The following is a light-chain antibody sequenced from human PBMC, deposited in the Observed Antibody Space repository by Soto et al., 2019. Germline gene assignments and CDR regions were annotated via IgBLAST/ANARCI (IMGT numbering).Light chain of an antibody. V-gene: IGLV1-40*01. CDR2: GNS. Sequence: QSVLTQPPSVPGAPGQRVTISCTGSNSNIGAGYDVHWYQQLPGTAPKLLIYGNSNRPSGVPDRFSGSKSGTSGSLAITGLQAEDEADYYCQSHDSSLNEYVFGTGTKVTVL. CDR3: QSHDSSLNEYV. CDR1: NSNIGAGYD. J-gene: IGLJ1*01.